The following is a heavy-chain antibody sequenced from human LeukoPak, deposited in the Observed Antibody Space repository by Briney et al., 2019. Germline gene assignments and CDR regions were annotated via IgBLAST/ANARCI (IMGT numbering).Heavy chain of an antibody. J-gene: IGHJ4*02. CDR2: IKSKTNDETT. V-gene: IGHV3-15*01. D-gene: IGHD5-12*01. CDR1: GFTFNNAW. CDR3: TAGTGYSDHDY. Sequence: GGSLKLSCAASGFTFNNAWMSWVRQAPGKGLEWVGRIKSKTNDETTDYAAPVKGRFTISRDDSKNTLYLQMNSLKTEDTAVYYCTAGTGYSDHDYWGQGTLVTVSS.